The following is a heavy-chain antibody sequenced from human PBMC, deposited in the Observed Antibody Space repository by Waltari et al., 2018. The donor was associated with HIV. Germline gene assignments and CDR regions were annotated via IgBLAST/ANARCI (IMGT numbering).Heavy chain of an antibody. D-gene: IGHD2-8*01. CDR2: IKSRPDGGTA. Sequence: EVQLVESGGGLVKPGGSLRLSCAASGFTFSYAWMSWVRQAPGKGLAWVGRIKSRPDGGTADYAAAVKDRFSISRDDSKNTLYLQMNSLKSEDTAVYFCTGPARRYCFNGVCWPEGAFDIWGQGTMVTVSS. CDR3: TGPARRYCFNGVCWPEGAFDI. J-gene: IGHJ3*02. V-gene: IGHV3-15*01. CDR1: GFTFSYAW.